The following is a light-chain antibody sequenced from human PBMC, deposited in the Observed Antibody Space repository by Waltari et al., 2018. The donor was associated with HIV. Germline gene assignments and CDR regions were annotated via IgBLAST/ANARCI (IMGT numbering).Light chain of an antibody. CDR2: DVN. J-gene: IGLJ1*01. V-gene: IGLV2-11*01. CDR1: TSDVGFYDS. Sequence: QSALTQPPSVSGSPGQSVSISCSGTTSDVGFYDSVSWYQQYPGKAPKLIIFDVNPRPSGVPERFSGSKSGNTASLTISGLQTEDEADYFCCAYAAGHVSYVFGNGTAVAVL. CDR3: CAYAAGHVSYV.